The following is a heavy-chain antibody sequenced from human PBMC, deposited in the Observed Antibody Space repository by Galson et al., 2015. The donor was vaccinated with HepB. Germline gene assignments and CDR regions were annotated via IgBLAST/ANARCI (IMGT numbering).Heavy chain of an antibody. D-gene: IGHD2-15*01. CDR2: IIPIFGTA. J-gene: IGHJ6*03. CDR3: ARAPGLRYCSGGSCYQNYYYYMDV. Sequence: SVKVSCKASGGTFSSYAISWVRQAPGQGLEWMGGIIPIFGTANYAQKFQGRVTITADESTSTAYMELSSLRSEDTAVYYCARAPGLRYCSGGSCYQNYYYYMDVWGKGTTVTVSS. V-gene: IGHV1-69*13. CDR1: GGTFSSYA.